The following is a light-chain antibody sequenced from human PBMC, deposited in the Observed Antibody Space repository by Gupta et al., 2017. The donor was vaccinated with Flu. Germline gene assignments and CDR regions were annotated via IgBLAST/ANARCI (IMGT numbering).Light chain of an antibody. V-gene: IGLV6-57*01. J-gene: IGLJ3*02. CDR3: QSYDSNNRWI. CDR2: EDN. Sequence: SGSIDNNYVQWYQQRPGGSPTIVISEDNQRVPGVPDRFSASLDRASNSAALLISGLKTEDEAEYFCQSYDSNNRWIFGGGTKLTVL. CDR1: SGSIDNNY.